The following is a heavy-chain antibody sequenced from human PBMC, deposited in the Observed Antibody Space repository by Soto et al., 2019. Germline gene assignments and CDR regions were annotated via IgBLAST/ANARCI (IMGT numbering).Heavy chain of an antibody. CDR1: GFTFDEYA. CDR3: AKGAYYDFSGGAFDI. J-gene: IGHJ3*02. Sequence: GGSLRLSCAASGFTFDEYAMHWVRQAPGKGLEWVSGITWNSGRIDSADSVKGRFTISRDNAKKSVYLQMNSLRAEDTALYFCAKGAYYDFSGGAFDIWGQGTMVTVSS. D-gene: IGHD3-3*01. CDR2: ITWNSGRI. V-gene: IGHV3-9*01.